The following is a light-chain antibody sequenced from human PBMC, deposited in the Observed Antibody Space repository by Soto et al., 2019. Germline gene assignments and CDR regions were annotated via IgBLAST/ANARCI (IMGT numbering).Light chain of an antibody. J-gene: IGKJ1*01. CDR2: KAS. CDR3: QHYNSYSEA. V-gene: IGKV1-5*03. Sequence: DIQMTQSPSTLSGSVGDRVTITCRASQTISSWLAWYQQKPGKXXKXXIYKASTLKSGVPSRFSGSGSGTEFTLAISSLQPDDFATYYCQHYNSYSEAFGQGTKVDIK. CDR1: QTISSW.